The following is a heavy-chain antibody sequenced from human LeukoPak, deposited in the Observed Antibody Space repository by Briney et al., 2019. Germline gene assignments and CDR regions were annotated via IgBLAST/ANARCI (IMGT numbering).Heavy chain of an antibody. CDR3: ARGMVRGVTPASGLDAFDI. Sequence: PGGSLRLSCAASGFTFSSYAMSWVRQAPGKGLEWVSAISGSGGSTYYADSVKGRFTISRDNAKNSLYLQMNSLRAEDTAVYYCARGMVRGVTPASGLDAFDIWGQGTMVTVSS. CDR1: GFTFSSYA. J-gene: IGHJ3*02. D-gene: IGHD3-10*01. CDR2: ISGSGGST. V-gene: IGHV3-23*01.